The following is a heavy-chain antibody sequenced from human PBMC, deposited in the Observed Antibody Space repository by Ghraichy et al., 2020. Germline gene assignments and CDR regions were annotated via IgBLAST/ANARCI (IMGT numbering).Heavy chain of an antibody. CDR2: ISYEGSNK. Sequence: GGSLRLSCAASGFTFSSYGMHWVRQAPGKGLEWVAVISYEGSNKYYADSVKGRFTISRDNSKNTLYLQMNSLRVEDTAVYYCAKDYCSGGSCYSSGYRGQGTLVTVSS. V-gene: IGHV3-30*18. J-gene: IGHJ4*02. D-gene: IGHD2-15*01. CDR3: AKDYCSGGSCYSSGY. CDR1: GFTFSSYG.